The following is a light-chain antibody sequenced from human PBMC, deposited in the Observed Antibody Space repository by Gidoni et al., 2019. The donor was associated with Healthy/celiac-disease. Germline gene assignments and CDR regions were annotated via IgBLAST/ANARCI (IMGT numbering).Light chain of an antibody. CDR1: QNISNY. V-gene: IGKV1-33*01. Sequence: DIQMIQSPSSLSASVGDRVTITCHASQNISNYLNWYQQKPGKAPKLLIYDPSNLETGVPSRFSGSGSETDFTFTISSVQPEDIETYYCQQYDNHTFGHGTKVDIK. CDR3: QQYDNHT. J-gene: IGKJ3*01. CDR2: DPS.